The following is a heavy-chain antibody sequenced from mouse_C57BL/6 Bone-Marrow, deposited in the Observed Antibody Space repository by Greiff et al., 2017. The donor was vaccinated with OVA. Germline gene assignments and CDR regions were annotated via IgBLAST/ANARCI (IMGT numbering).Heavy chain of an antibody. Sequence: EVNLVESGGGLVKPGGSLKLSCAASGFTFSSYTMSWVRQTPEKRLEWVATISGGGGNTYYPDSVKGRFTISRDNAKNTLYLQMSSLRSEDTALYYCARPEDFDVWGTGTTVTVSS. V-gene: IGHV5-9*01. CDR3: ARPEDFDV. J-gene: IGHJ1*03. CDR2: ISGGGGNT. CDR1: GFTFSSYT.